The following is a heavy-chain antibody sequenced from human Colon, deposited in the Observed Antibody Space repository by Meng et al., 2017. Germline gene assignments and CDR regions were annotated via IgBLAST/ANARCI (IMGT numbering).Heavy chain of an antibody. D-gene: IGHD5-18*01. CDR2: ISSSGDRT. Sequence: VQLVESGGGSVQPGGSLRLACEASGFAFTSYPMTWVRQTPGQGLDWVSGISSSGDRTYYADSVKGRFTISRDNSKNTLYLQLNSLRAEDTAIYYCAKPWMQLWLPDRWGQGTLVTVSS. CDR3: AKPWMQLWLPDR. V-gene: IGHV3-23*04. CDR1: GFAFTSYP. J-gene: IGHJ5*02.